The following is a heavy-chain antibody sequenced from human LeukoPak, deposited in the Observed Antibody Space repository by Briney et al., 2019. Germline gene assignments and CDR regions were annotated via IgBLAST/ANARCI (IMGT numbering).Heavy chain of an antibody. Sequence: ASVKASCKASGYTFTSYDINWVRQATGQGLEWMGWMNPNSGNTGYAQKFQGRVTMTRNTSISTAYMELSSLRSEDTAVYYCARVGYCSGGSCYHWGQGTLVTVSS. J-gene: IGHJ5*02. CDR3: ARVGYCSGGSCYH. D-gene: IGHD2-15*01. V-gene: IGHV1-8*01. CDR1: GYTFTSYD. CDR2: MNPNSGNT.